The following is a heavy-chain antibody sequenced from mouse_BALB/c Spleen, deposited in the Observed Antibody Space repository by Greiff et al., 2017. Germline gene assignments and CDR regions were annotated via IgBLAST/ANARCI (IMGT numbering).Heavy chain of an antibody. CDR1: GYSITSGYY. CDR2: ISYDGSN. J-gene: IGHJ4*01. D-gene: IGHD2-1*01. Sequence: EVKLMESGPGLVKPSQSLSLTCSVTGYSITSGYYWNWIRQFPGNKLEWMGYISYDGSNNYNPSLKNRISITRDTSKNQFFLKLNSVTTEDTATYYCARVPVYGNFGAMDYWGQGTSVTVSS. CDR3: ARVPVYGNFGAMDY. V-gene: IGHV3-6*02.